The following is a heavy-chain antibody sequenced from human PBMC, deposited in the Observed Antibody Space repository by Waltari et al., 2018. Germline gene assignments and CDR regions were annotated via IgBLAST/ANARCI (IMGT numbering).Heavy chain of an antibody. CDR1: GGSISSHY. Sequence: QVQLQESGPGLVKPSETLSLTCTVSGGSISSHYWSWIRQPPGKGLEWIGYIYYSGSTNYNPSLKSRVTISVDTSKNQFSLKLSPVTAADTAVYYCARFVRAAYYPPDWYFDLWGRGTLVTVSS. J-gene: IGHJ2*01. CDR2: IYYSGST. CDR3: ARFVRAAYYPPDWYFDL. D-gene: IGHD2-8*01. V-gene: IGHV4-59*11.